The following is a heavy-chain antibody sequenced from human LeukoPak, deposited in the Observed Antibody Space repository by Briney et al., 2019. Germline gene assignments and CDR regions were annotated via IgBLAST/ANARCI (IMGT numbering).Heavy chain of an antibody. Sequence: GGSLRLSCAASGFTVSSNYMSWVRQAPGKGLEWVSVINSGGNTYYADFVKGRFTISRENSKNTVSFQMNSLRAEDTAVYYCARREAFDIWGQGTLVTVSS. CDR2: INSGGNT. V-gene: IGHV3-66*04. CDR1: GFTVSSNY. J-gene: IGHJ3*02. CDR3: ARREAFDI. D-gene: IGHD1-26*01.